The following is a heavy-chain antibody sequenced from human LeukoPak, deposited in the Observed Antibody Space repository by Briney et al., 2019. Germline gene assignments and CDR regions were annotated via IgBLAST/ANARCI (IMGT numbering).Heavy chain of an antibody. CDR2: ISYDGSNK. CDR1: GFTFSIDG. CDR3: AKEYSSSWYPGMDV. D-gene: IGHD6-13*01. Sequence: GRSLRPSCAPAGFTFSIDGIHWVRQAPGKGLEWVAVISYDGSNKYYADSVKGRFTISRDNSKNTLYLQMNSLRAEDTAVYYCAKEYSSSWYPGMDVWGQGTTVTVSS. V-gene: IGHV3-30*18. J-gene: IGHJ6*02.